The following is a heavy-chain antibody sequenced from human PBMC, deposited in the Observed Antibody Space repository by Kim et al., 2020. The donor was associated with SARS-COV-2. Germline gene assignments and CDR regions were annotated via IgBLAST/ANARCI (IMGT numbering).Heavy chain of an antibody. J-gene: IGHJ4*02. Sequence: SVKVSCKASGGTFSSYAISWVRQAPGQGLEWMGGIIPIFGTANYAQKFQGRVTITADESTSTAYMELSSLRSEDTAVYYCASESEYYYDSSGYYSFYYFDYWGQGTLVTVSS. CDR1: GGTFSSYA. CDR3: ASESEYYYDSSGYYSFYYFDY. V-gene: IGHV1-69*13. CDR2: IIPIFGTA. D-gene: IGHD3-22*01.